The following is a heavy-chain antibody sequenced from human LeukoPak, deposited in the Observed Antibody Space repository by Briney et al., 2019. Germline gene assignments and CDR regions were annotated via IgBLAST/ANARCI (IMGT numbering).Heavy chain of an antibody. J-gene: IGHJ4*02. Sequence: SVKVSCKVSGYTLTELSMHWVRQAPGKGLEWMGGIIPIFGTANYAQKFQGRVTITTDESTSTAYMELSSLRSEDTAVYYCARGGYYYDSSGYYLLDYWGQGTLVTVSS. CDR2: IIPIFGTA. CDR3: ARGGYYYDSSGYYLLDY. CDR1: GYTLTELS. D-gene: IGHD3-22*01. V-gene: IGHV1-69*05.